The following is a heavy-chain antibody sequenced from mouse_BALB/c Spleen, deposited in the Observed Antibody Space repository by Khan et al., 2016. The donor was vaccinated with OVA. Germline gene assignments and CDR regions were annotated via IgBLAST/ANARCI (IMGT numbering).Heavy chain of an antibody. CDR3: VRDGTYHRNDAWFTY. D-gene: IGHD2-14*01. CDR2: INPSNGYI. CDR1: GYTFTSYT. J-gene: IGHJ3*01. V-gene: IGHV1-4*01. Sequence: QVQLQQPGAELPRPGASVKMSCKSSGYTFTSYTIHCIKLRPGQGLEWIGFINPSNGYINYNQKFKDKATLTADKSSTTVYMQLSSLTSDDSAVYSCVRDGTYHRNDAWFTYWGQGTLVTVSA.